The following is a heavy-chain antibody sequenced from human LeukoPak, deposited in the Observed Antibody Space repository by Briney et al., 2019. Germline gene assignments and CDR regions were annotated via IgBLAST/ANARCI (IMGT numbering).Heavy chain of an antibody. CDR2: ISGSGGST. V-gene: IGHV3-23*01. J-gene: IGHJ3*02. Sequence: GGSLRLSCAASGFTFSSYAMSWVRQAPGKGLEWVSAISGSGGSTYYADSVKGRFTISRDNSKNTLYLQMNSLRVEDTAVYYCAKDVEVYCSGGSCYPDAFDIWGQGTTVTVSS. CDR3: AKDVEVYCSGGSCYPDAFDI. CDR1: GFTFSSYA. D-gene: IGHD2-15*01.